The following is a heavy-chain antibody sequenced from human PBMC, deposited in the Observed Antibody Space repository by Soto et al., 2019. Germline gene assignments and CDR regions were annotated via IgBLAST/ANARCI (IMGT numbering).Heavy chain of an antibody. CDR3: ARLQYYDFWFCYYFYGGFRSLHSI. J-gene: IGHJ3*02. V-gene: IGHV4-31*02. Sequence: SEELSVTWTVSGGSISSGGYYWSWIRPHTGKGLEWIGYIYYSGSTYYNPSLKSRVTISVDTSKNQFSLKLSSVTAADTAVYYCARLQYYDFWFCYYFYGGFRSLHSIWAQ. D-gene: IGHD3-3*01. CDR2: IYYSGST. CDR1: GGSISSGGYY.